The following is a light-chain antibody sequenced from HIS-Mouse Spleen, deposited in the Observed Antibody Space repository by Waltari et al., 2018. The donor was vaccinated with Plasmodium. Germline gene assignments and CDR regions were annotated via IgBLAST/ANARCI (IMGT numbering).Light chain of an antibody. CDR3: KSRDSSGNHLV. J-gene: IGLJ2*01. CDR1: NLRSYY. V-gene: IGLV3-19*01. CDR2: GKN. Sequence: SSELTQDPAVSVALGQTVRITCQGNNLRSYYASWYQQKPGQAPVLVIYGKNNRPSGIPDRFSGSRSGNTASLTITGAQAEDEADYYCKSRDSSGNHLVFGGGTKLTVL.